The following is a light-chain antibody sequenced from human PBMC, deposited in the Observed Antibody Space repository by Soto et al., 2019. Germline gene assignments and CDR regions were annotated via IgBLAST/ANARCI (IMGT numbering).Light chain of an antibody. CDR3: AAWDDSLSGWV. Sequence: QSVLTQPPSASGTPGQRVTISCSGSSSNIGSNTVNWYQQLPGTAPQLLIYSNNQRPSGVPDRFSGSKSGSSAALAISVLQSEDEADYYCAAWDDSLSGWVFGGGTKLTVL. CDR2: SNN. CDR1: SSNIGSNT. J-gene: IGLJ3*02. V-gene: IGLV1-44*01.